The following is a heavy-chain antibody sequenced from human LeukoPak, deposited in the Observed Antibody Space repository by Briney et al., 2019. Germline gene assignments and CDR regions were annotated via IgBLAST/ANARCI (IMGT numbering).Heavy chain of an antibody. V-gene: IGHV3-23*01. D-gene: IGHD5-24*01. J-gene: IGHJ4*02. Sequence: GGSLRLSCAASGFTFSSYAMSWVRQAPGKGLEWVSAISGSGGSTYYADSVKGRFTISRDNSKNTLYLQMNSLRAEDTAVYYCAKDKTVEMATIGDYWGQGTLVTVSS. CDR2: ISGSGGST. CDR3: AKDKTVEMATIGDY. CDR1: GFTFSSYA.